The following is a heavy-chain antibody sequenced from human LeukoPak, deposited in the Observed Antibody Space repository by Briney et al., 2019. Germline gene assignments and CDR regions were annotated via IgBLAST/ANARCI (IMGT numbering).Heavy chain of an antibody. CDR2: GIPIFGTE. CDR3: ARGTPDYYDSSGSSYFDY. D-gene: IGHD3-22*01. V-gene: IGHV1-69*13. Sequence: SVKVSCKASGGTFSSYVISGVRQAAGQGLEWMGGGIPIFGTENYAQKFQGRVTITAAASTSTAYMELSSLRSEDTPVYYCARGTPDYYDSSGSSYFDYWGQGTLVTVSS. J-gene: IGHJ4*02. CDR1: GGTFSSYV.